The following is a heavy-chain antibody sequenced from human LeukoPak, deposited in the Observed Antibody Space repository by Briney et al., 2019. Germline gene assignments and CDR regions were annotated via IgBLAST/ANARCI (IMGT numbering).Heavy chain of an antibody. V-gene: IGHV3-30*18. CDR3: AKERGYSGSGSYYSIDY. Sequence: PGGSLRLSCAAPGFAFSDYWMHWVRQAPGKGLEWVAVMSYEGIKKYYADSVKGRFTLSRDISQNTLYLQMNSLRPEDTAVYYCAKERGYSGSGSYYSIDYWGQGTLVTVSS. D-gene: IGHD3-10*01. CDR2: MSYEGIKK. CDR1: GFAFSDYW. J-gene: IGHJ4*02.